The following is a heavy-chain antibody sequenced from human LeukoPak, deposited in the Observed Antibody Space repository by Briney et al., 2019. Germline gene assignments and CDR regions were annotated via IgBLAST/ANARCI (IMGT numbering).Heavy chain of an antibody. CDR1: GYYFTSYW. CDR3: ARHVLGYCSSTSCSFGWFDP. Sequence: GESLKISCKGSGYYFTSYWIGWLRQMPGKGLEWMGIIYPGDSDTRYSPSFQGQVTISADKSISTAYLQWSSLKASDTAMYYCARHVLGYCSSTSCSFGWFDPWGQGTLVTVSS. J-gene: IGHJ5*02. CDR2: IYPGDSDT. V-gene: IGHV5-51*01. D-gene: IGHD2-2*01.